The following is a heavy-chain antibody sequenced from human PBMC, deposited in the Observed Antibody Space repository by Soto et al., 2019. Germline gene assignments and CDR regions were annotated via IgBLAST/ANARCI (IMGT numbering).Heavy chain of an antibody. Sequence: ASVKVSCKASGYTFTSYYMHWVRQAPGQGLEWMGIINPSGGSTSYAQKFQGRVTMTRDTSTSTVYMELSSLRSEDTAVYYCAREECSGRSCYRITGATYCEYWGQRSLLTVS. CDR2: INPSGGST. CDR3: AREECSGRSCYRITGATYCEY. CDR1: GYTFTSYY. D-gene: IGHD2-15*01. J-gene: IGHJ4*02. V-gene: IGHV1-46*01.